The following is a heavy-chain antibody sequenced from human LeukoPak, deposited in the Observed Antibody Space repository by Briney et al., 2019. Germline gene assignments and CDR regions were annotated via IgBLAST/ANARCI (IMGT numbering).Heavy chain of an antibody. CDR3: ARDQGFHYDFWSGLLPNHMDV. CDR1: GFTFSSYS. CDR2: ISSSSSTI. Sequence: GGSLRLSCAASGFTFSSYSMNWVRQAPGKGLEWVSYISSSSSTIYYADSVKGRFTISRDNAKNSLYLQMNSLRAEDTAVYYCARDQGFHYDFWSGLLPNHMDVWAQGTTVTVSS. D-gene: IGHD3-3*01. J-gene: IGHJ6*02. V-gene: IGHV3-48*01.